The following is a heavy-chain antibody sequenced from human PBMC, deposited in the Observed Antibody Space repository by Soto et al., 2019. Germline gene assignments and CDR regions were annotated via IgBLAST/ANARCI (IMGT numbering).Heavy chain of an antibody. CDR3: AKDLNDSGSWPLHYYYYGMDV. V-gene: IGHV3-30*02. CDR1: GFTFSSYG. CDR2: IWHDGSNK. D-gene: IGHD6-13*01. J-gene: IGHJ6*02. Sequence: PGGSLRLSCAASGFTFSSYGMHWVRQAPGKGLEWVAVIWHDGSNKYYADSVKGRFTISRDNSKNTLYLQMNSLRAEDTAVYYCAKDLNDSGSWPLHYYYYGMDVWGQGTTVTVSS.